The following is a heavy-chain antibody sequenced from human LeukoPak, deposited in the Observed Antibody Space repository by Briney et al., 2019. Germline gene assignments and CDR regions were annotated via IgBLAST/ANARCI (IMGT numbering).Heavy chain of an antibody. D-gene: IGHD5-18*01. CDR1: GYTFTNYY. Sequence: ASVKVSCKTSGYTFTNYYMHWVRQAPGQGLEWMGLINPRGGSTTYAQKFQGRVTMTRDTSTNTVYMEPSSLRSEDTAVYYCAREIGPIQLHLWGSAFDYWGQGTLVTVSS. J-gene: IGHJ4*02. CDR2: INPRGGST. V-gene: IGHV1-46*01. CDR3: AREIGPIQLHLWGSAFDY.